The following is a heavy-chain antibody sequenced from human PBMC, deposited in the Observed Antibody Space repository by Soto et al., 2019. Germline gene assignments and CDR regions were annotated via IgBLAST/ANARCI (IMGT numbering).Heavy chain of an antibody. CDR3: ARVSCSSTSCNTRGNWFDP. CDR2: INPSGGST. V-gene: IGHV1-46*01. D-gene: IGHD2-2*02. CDR1: GYTFTSYY. Sequence: ASVKVSCKASGYTFTSYYMHWVRQAPGQGLEWMGIINPSGGSTSYAQKFQGRVTMTRDTSTSTVYMELSSLRSEDTAVYYCARVSCSSTSCNTRGNWFDPWGQGTLVTVSS. J-gene: IGHJ5*02.